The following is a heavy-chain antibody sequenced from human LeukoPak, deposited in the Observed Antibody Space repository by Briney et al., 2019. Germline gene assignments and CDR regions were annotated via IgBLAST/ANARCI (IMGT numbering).Heavy chain of an antibody. V-gene: IGHV7-4-1*02. CDR1: GYTFTSYA. D-gene: IGHD3-9*01. CDR3: AGALGPRGYDILTGSQSYYYYMDV. J-gene: IGHJ6*03. Sequence: GASVKVSCKASGYTFTSYAMNWVRQAPGQGLEWMGWINTNTGNPTYAQGFTGRFVFSLDTSVSTAYLQISSLKAEDTAVYYCAGALGPRGYDILTGSQSYYYYMDVWGKGTTVTVSS. CDR2: INTNTGNP.